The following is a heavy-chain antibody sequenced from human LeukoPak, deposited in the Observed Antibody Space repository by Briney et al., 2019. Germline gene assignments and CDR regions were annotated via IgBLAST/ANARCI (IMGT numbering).Heavy chain of an antibody. V-gene: IGHV4-34*01. CDR3: ARDPRRDFADFFFDY. CDR2: IHYTGAT. J-gene: IGHJ4*02. D-gene: IGHD4-17*01. CDR1: GGSITGYY. Sequence: PSETLSLTCAVYGGSITGYYWSWIRQTPGRGLEWVGEIHYTGATSYNPSLKSRATISTDTSKNQFSLRLSSVTAADTAIYYCARDPRRDFADFFFDYWGQGTLVTVSS.